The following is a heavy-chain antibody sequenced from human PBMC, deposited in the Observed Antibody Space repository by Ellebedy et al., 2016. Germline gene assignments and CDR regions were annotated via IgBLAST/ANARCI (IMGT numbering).Heavy chain of an antibody. CDR2: IDWDDDK. CDR1: GFSLNTSGMC. D-gene: IGHD5-12*01. V-gene: IGHV2-70*11. J-gene: IGHJ6*02. Sequence: SGPTLVKPTQTLTLTCTFSGFSLNTSGMCVSWIRQPPGKALEWLARIDWDDDKYYRTSLKTRLTISKETSKNQVVLTMTNMDPVDTATFYCARAIVAKVPYYYYYGMDVWGQGTTVTVSS. CDR3: ARAIVAKVPYYYYYGMDV.